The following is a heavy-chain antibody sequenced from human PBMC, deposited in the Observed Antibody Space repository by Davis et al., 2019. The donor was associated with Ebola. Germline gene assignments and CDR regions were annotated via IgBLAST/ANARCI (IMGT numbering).Heavy chain of an antibody. CDR3: ASWTFYDFWSGYLDY. J-gene: IGHJ4*02. CDR1: GFTFSDYY. V-gene: IGHV3-11*01. D-gene: IGHD3-3*01. Sequence: GGSLRLSCAASGFTFSDYYMSWIRQAPGKGLEWVSYISSSGSTIYYADSVKGRFTISRDNAKNSLYLQMNSLRAEDTAVYYCASWTFYDFWSGYLDYWGQGTLVTVSS. CDR2: ISSSGSTI.